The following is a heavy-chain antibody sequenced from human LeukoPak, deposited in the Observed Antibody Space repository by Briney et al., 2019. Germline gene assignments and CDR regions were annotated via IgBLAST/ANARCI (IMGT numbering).Heavy chain of an antibody. J-gene: IGHJ5*02. CDR2: ISSSGSTI. Sequence: GGSLRLSCAASGFTFSSYEMNWVRHAPGKGLEWASYISSSGSTIYYADSVKGRFTISRDNAKNSVYLQMNSLRGEDTAVYYCARDASRTGTTWGQGTLVTVSS. CDR1: GFTFSSYE. D-gene: IGHD1-1*01. V-gene: IGHV3-48*03. CDR3: ARDASRTGTT.